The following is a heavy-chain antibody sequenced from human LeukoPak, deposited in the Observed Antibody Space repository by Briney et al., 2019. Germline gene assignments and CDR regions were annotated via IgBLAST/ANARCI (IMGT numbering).Heavy chain of an antibody. J-gene: IGHJ5*02. CDR1: GFPFRSYD. Sequence: PGGSLRLSCAASGFPFRSYDFHWARQATGKGLEWVSSIGNGGDTYYSGSVKGRFTISRENAKNSLYLQMNSLGAGDTAVYYCARGSSLGFDPWGQGTLVTVSS. CDR2: IGNGGDT. CDR3: ARGSSLGFDP. V-gene: IGHV3-13*04.